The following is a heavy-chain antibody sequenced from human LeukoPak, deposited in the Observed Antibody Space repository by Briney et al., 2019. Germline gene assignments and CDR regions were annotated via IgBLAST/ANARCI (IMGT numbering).Heavy chain of an antibody. V-gene: IGHV3-73*01. CDR2: IGSKTNSYAP. D-gene: IGHD2-2*01. J-gene: IGHJ4*02. Sequence: GGSLSLSCAVSGFTFSGSAMHWVRQASGKGLDWVGRIGSKTNSYAPAYAASVKGRFTISRDDSKNTAYLQMSSLKTEDTGVYYCTSGGYCTSTSCYGVYWGQGTLVTVSS. CDR1: GFTFSGSA. CDR3: TSGGYCTSTSCYGVY.